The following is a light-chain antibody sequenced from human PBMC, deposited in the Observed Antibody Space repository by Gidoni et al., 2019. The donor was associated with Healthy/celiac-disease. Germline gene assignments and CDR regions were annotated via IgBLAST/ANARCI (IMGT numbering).Light chain of an antibody. CDR3: SSYTSSSTWV. Sequence: QPALTQPASVSGSPGQPITIPCTGTSSDVGGYNYVSWYQQHPGKAPKLMIYDVSNRPSGVSNRFSGSKSGNTASLTISGLQAEDEADYYCSSYTSSSTWVFGGGTKLTVL. CDR2: DVS. CDR1: SSDVGGYNY. V-gene: IGLV2-14*01. J-gene: IGLJ3*02.